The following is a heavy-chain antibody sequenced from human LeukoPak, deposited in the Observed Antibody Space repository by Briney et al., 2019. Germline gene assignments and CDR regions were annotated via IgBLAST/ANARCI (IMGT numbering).Heavy chain of an antibody. CDR2: INPDRGHA. CDR1: GSRFSTYG. CDR3: ARYSYDMRGYLGAFDV. J-gene: IGHJ3*01. V-gene: IGHV1-18*01. Sequence: GASVKVSCKAVGSRFSTYGISWVRQAPGQGLEWMGWINPDRGHAMYAENLQGRGSMTTDTSTTTVYMELRSLRSDDTAVYYCARYSYDMRGYLGAFDVWGQGTMVTVSS. D-gene: IGHD3-22*01.